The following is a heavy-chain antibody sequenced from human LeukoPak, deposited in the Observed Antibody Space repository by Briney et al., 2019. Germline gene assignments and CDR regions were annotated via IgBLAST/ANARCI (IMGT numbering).Heavy chain of an antibody. CDR3: ARAGGSYYFVYFDY. CDR1: GFTFDDYG. D-gene: IGHD1-26*01. CDR2: INWNGGST. J-gene: IGHJ4*02. V-gene: IGHV3-20*04. Sequence: RGSLRLSCAASGFTFDDYGMSWVRQAPGKGLEWVSGINWNGGSTGYADSVKGRFTISRDNAKNSLYLQMNSLRAEDTALYYCARAGGSYYFVYFDYWGQGTLVTVSS.